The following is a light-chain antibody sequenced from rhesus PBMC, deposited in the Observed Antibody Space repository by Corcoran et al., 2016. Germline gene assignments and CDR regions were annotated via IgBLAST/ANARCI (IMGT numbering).Light chain of an antibody. Sequence: DIQMTQSPSSLSASVGDTVTITCRASQGISSYLNWFQQKPGKAPKVLTYAASSLESGVPSRFSGAGSGTDVTLTISSLQPEDFAVYYCLQYNTYPYSFGQGTKVAIK. CDR3: LQYNTYPYS. CDR2: AAS. CDR1: QGISSY. V-gene: IGKV1-28*02. J-gene: IGKJ2*01.